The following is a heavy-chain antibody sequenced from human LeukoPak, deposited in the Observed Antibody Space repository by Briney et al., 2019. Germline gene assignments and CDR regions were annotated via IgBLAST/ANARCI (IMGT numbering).Heavy chain of an antibody. Sequence: ASVKVSCKASGYTFSNYGITWVRQAPGQGLEWMGWISAYSGKTNSAQKLQGRVTFTTDTSTSTAYMELRSLRFDDTAVYYCVRLTAYSGYVLMGFEYWGQGTLATVSS. CDR1: GYTFSNYG. J-gene: IGHJ4*02. CDR2: ISAYSGKT. V-gene: IGHV1-18*01. D-gene: IGHD5-12*01. CDR3: VRLTAYSGYVLMGFEY.